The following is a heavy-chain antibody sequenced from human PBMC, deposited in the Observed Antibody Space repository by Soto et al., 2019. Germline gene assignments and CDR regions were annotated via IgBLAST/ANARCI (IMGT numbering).Heavy chain of an antibody. V-gene: IGHV4-59*01. Sequence: SETLSLTCTVSGGSISSYYWSWIRQPPGKGLEWIGYIYYSGSTNYNPSLKSRVTTSVDTSKNQFSLKLSSVTAADTAVYYCARIGAYYDILTGNYYYYYGMDVWGQGTKVTVSS. CDR3: ARIGAYYDILTGNYYYYYGMDV. CDR1: GGSISSYY. J-gene: IGHJ6*02. D-gene: IGHD3-9*01. CDR2: IYYSGST.